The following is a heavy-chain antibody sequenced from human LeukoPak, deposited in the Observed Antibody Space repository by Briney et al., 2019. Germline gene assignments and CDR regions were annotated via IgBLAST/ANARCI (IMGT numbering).Heavy chain of an antibody. V-gene: IGHV1-2*02. CDR1: GYTFTGHY. D-gene: IGHD4-23*01. J-gene: IGHJ5*02. CDR2: INPNSGAT. CDR3: AREMTPVGGSPLIWFDP. Sequence: ASVKVSCKTSGYTFTGHYMHWVRQAPGQGVEWMGWINPNSGATKSAQKFQGRVTMTRDTSITTAYMELYSLRSDDTALYYCAREMTPVGGSPLIWFDPWGQGTLVTVSS.